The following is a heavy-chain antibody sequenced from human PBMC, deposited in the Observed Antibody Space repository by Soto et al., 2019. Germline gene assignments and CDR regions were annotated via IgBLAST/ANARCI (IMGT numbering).Heavy chain of an antibody. CDR1: WGSVSSNTAT. V-gene: IGHV6-1*01. CDR3: AGELDIHHGLGY. J-gene: IGHJ4*02. CDR2: TYYRSNWNF. Sequence: SQTLSLTCAISWGSVSSNTATWNWVRQSPSRGLEWLGRTYYRSNWNFDYALSVKSRITVNPDTSKNQFSLQLNSLTPEDTAVYYCAGELDIHHGLGYWGPGTSVTVSS. D-gene: IGHD6-19*01.